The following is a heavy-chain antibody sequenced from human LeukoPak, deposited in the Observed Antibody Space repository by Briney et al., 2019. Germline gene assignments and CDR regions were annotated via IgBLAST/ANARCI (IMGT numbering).Heavy chain of an antibody. J-gene: IGHJ5*02. CDR3: ARHRGYSYGYEGGWFDP. Sequence: SETLSLTCTVSGVSISSYYWSWIRQPPGKGLEWIGYIYYSGSTNYNPSLKSRVTISVDTSKNQFSLKLSSVTAADTAVYYCARHRGYSYGYEGGWFDPWGQGTLVTVSS. CDR1: GVSISSYY. CDR2: IYYSGST. D-gene: IGHD5-18*01. V-gene: IGHV4-59*08.